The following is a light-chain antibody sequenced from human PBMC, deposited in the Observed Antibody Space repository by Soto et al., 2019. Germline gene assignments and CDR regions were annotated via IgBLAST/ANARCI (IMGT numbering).Light chain of an antibody. J-gene: IGKJ1*01. V-gene: IGKV1-39*01. CDR2: AAS. CDR3: QQSYSTPWT. CDR1: QSISSW. Sequence: DIRMTQSASTLSGSVGYRVTITFRASQSISSWLAWYQQKPGKAPKLLIYAASSLQSGVPSRFSGSGSGTDFTLTISSLQPEDFATYYCQQSYSTPWTFGQGTKVDI.